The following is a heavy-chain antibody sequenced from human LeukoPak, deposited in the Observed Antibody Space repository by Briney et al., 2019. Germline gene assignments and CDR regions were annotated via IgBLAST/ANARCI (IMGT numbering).Heavy chain of an antibody. CDR1: GFTFSSYS. CDR3: ARESTYYYDSSGYYYVPDY. D-gene: IGHD3-22*01. V-gene: IGHV3-48*04. J-gene: IGHJ4*02. CDR2: ISSSSSTI. Sequence: GGSLRLSCAASGFTFSSYSMNWVRQAPGKGLEWVSYISSSSSTIYYADSVKGRFTISRDNAKNSLYLQMNSLRAEDTAVYYCARESTYYYDSSGYYYVPDYWGQGTLVTVSS.